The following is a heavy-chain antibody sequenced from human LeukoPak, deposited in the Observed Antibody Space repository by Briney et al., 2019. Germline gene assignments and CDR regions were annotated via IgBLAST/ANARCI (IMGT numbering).Heavy chain of an antibody. J-gene: IGHJ4*02. V-gene: IGHV1-69*04. CDR3: ARDSGSWYLDY. D-gene: IGHD6-13*01. Sequence: SVKVSCKASGGTFSSYAISWVRQAPGQGLEWMGRIIPILGIANYAQKFQGRVTITADKSTSTAYMELSSLRSEDTAVYYCARDSGSWYLDYWGQGTLVTVSS. CDR1: GGTFSSYA. CDR2: IIPILGIA.